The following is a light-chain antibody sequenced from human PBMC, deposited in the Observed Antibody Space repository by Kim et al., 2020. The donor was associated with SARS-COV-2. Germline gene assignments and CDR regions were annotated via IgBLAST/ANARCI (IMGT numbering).Light chain of an antibody. Sequence: QSALTQPASVSGSPGQSIIISCTGTSSDVGGYNYVSWYQHRPGKAPKLMIYDVSQRPSGVSDRFSGSKSGNAASLTISGLQAEDEADYYCYSYTGSSTPYVFGTGTKVTVL. J-gene: IGLJ1*01. CDR1: SSDVGGYNY. CDR3: YSYTGSSTPYV. V-gene: IGLV2-14*03. CDR2: DVS.